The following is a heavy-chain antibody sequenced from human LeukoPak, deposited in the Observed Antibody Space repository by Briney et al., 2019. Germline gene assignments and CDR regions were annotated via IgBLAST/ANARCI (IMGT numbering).Heavy chain of an antibody. D-gene: IGHD6-19*01. CDR1: GFTFSSYA. J-gene: IGHJ4*02. CDR2: ISGSGGST. CDR3: ATYDSGWYNY. V-gene: IGHV3-23*01. Sequence: GGSLRLSCAASGFTFSSYAMSWVRQAPGEGLEWVSAISGSGGSTYYADSVKGRFTISRDNSKNTLYLQMNSLRAGDTAVYYCATYDSGWYNYWGQGTLVTVSS.